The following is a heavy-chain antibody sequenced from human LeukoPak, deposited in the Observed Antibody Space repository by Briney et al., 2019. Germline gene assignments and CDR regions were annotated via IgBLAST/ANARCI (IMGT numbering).Heavy chain of an antibody. CDR1: GFTFSSHA. V-gene: IGHV3-23*01. CDR3: EKELDYYYDIGLSYFDY. D-gene: IGHD3-22*01. Sequence: PGGSLRLSCAASGFTFSSHAMSWVRQAPGKGLEWVSAISGSGGNTYYADSVRGRFTISRDNSKNALYLYMNTLRAEDTAIYYCEKELDYYYDIGLSYFDYWGQGTLVTVSP. CDR2: ISGSGGNT. J-gene: IGHJ4*02.